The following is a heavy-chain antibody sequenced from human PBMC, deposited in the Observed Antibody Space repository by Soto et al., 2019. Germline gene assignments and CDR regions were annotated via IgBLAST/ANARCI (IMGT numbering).Heavy chain of an antibody. J-gene: IGHJ6*02. CDR1: GYSFTSYW. Sequence: GESLKISCKGSGYSFTSYWIGWVRQMPGKGLEWMGIIYPSDSDTRNSPSFQGQVTISADKSISTAYLQWSSLKASDTAMYYCARTSAAGKYYYGMDVWGQGTTVTVSS. CDR2: IYPSDSDT. CDR3: ARTSAAGKYYYGMDV. D-gene: IGHD6-13*01. V-gene: IGHV5-51*01.